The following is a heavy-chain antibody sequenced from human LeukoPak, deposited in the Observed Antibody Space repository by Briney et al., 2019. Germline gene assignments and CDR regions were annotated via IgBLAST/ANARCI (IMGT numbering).Heavy chain of an antibody. Sequence: SETLSLTCTVSGGSISSGSYYWSWIRQPAGKGLEWIGRIYTSGSTNYNPSLKSRVTISVDTSKNQFSLKLSSVTAPDTAVYYCARGDGYKDFDYWGQGTLVTVSS. D-gene: IGHD5-24*01. CDR2: IYTSGST. J-gene: IGHJ4*02. V-gene: IGHV4-61*02. CDR3: ARGDGYKDFDY. CDR1: GGSISSGSYY.